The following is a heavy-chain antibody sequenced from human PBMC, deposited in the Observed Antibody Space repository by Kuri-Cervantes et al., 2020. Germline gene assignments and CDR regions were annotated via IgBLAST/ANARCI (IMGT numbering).Heavy chain of an antibody. V-gene: IGHV1-18*01. J-gene: IGHJ4*02. Sequence: ASVKVSCKASGYTFTSYGISWVRQAPGQGLEWMGWISAYNGNTNYAQKLQGRVTMTTDISTSTAYMELRSLRSDDTAVYYCARDRPSSGYYEYYFDYWGQGTLVTSPQ. D-gene: IGHD3-22*01. CDR1: GYTFTSYG. CDR2: ISAYNGNT. CDR3: ARDRPSSGYYEYYFDY.